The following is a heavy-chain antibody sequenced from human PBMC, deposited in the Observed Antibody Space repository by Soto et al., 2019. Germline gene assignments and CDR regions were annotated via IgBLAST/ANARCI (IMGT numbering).Heavy chain of an antibody. CDR1: GFTFSSYA. V-gene: IGHV3-23*01. D-gene: IGHD2-15*01. Sequence: EVQLLESGGGLVQPGGSLRLSCAASGFTFSSYAMSWVRQAPGKGLEWVSTISGSGGNIYYADSVKGRFTISRDNSMNTLYLQMNSLRAEDTAVYYCAKVPRYCSGGSCYAGYFQYWGQGTLVSVPS. J-gene: IGHJ1*01. CDR3: AKVPRYCSGGSCYAGYFQY. CDR2: ISGSGGNI.